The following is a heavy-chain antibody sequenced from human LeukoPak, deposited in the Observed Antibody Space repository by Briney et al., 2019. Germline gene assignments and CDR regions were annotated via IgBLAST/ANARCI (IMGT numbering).Heavy chain of an antibody. CDR3: AKGYYPDAYCAGDCYYSY. CDR2: ITADGGST. Sequence: GGSLRLSCAASGFTFSSYAMTWVRQAPGKGLEWVSGITADGGSTFYADSVKGRFTISRDNSKNTLYLQTDSLRAEDTAVYYCAKGYYPDAYCAGDCYYSYWGQGTLVTVSS. V-gene: IGHV3-23*01. J-gene: IGHJ4*02. CDR1: GFTFSSYA. D-gene: IGHD2-21*02.